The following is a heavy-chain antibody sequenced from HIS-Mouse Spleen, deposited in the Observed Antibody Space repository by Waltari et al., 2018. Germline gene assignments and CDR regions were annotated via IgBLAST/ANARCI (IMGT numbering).Heavy chain of an antibody. Sequence: QVQLVQSGAEVKKPGASVKVSCKASGYTFTSYGLSWVRQAPGKGLEWMGWISAYNGNTNYAQKLQGRVTMTTDTSTSTAYMELRSLRSDDTAVYYCARGYCSGGSCYSAEYFQHWGQGTLVTVSS. J-gene: IGHJ1*01. V-gene: IGHV1-18*01. CDR2: ISAYNGNT. CDR3: ARGYCSGGSCYSAEYFQH. D-gene: IGHD2-15*01. CDR1: GYTFTSYG.